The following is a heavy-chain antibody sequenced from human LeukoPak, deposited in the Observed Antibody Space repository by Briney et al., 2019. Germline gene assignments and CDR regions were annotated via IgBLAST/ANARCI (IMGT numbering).Heavy chain of an antibody. CDR2: IWDDGSSK. D-gene: IGHD4-11*01. V-gene: IGHV3-33*01. CDR1: GFTFSSFG. CDR3: VRDRDYSAGFPYYYMDV. J-gene: IGHJ6*03. Sequence: GRSLRLSCAASGFTFSSFGMHWVRQAPGKGLEWVALIWDDGSSKNYADSVKGRFTISRDNSKNTLYLQTDSLRVDDTAVHYCVRDRDYSAGFPYYYMDVWGTGTTVTVSS.